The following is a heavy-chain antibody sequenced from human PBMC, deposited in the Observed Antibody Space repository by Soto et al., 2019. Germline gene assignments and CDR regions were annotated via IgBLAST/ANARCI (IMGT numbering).Heavy chain of an antibody. CDR3: ARVGRTYYYDSSGYHPFAD. V-gene: IGHV1-69*06. Sequence: QVQLVQSGAEVKKPGSSVKVSCKASGGTFSSYAISWVRQAPGQGLEWMGGIIPIFGTANYAQKFQGRVTITADKSTSTAYMELSILRSEDTAVYYCARVGRTYYYDSSGYHPFADWGQGTLVTVSS. CDR2: IIPIFGTA. CDR1: GGTFSSYA. J-gene: IGHJ4*02. D-gene: IGHD3-22*01.